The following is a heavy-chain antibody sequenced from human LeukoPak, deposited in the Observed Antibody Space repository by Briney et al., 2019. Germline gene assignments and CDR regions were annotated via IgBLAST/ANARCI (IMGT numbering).Heavy chain of an antibody. CDR3: AKDLGWELPAEAY. J-gene: IGHJ4*02. CDR1: GFTFEKYV. V-gene: IGHV3-23*01. Sequence: GGSLRLLCVASGFTFEKYVKNWVRPPPGKGLEDLATIYGSGVSISYADSVKGRFTISRDNSNNTLYLQMNSLRVEDTAMYFCAKDLGWELPAEAYWGQGILVTVSS. CDR2: IYGSGVSI. D-gene: IGHD1-26*01.